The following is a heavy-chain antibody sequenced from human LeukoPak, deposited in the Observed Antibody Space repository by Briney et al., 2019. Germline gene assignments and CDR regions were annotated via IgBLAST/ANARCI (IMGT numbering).Heavy chain of an antibody. CDR1: GFTFSSYA. D-gene: IGHD5-12*01. Sequence: PGGSLRLSCAASGFTFSSYAMSWVRQAPGKGLEWVSAISGSGGSTYYADSVKGRFTISRDNSKNTLYLQMNSLRAEDTAVYYGSKDLSIVATISAYWGQGTLVTVSS. CDR3: SKDLSIVATISAY. CDR2: ISGSGGST. V-gene: IGHV3-23*01. J-gene: IGHJ4*02.